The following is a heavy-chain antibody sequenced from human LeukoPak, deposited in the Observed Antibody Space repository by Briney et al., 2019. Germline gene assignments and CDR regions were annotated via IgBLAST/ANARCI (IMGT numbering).Heavy chain of an antibody. J-gene: IGHJ4*02. D-gene: IGHD6-13*01. CDR3: ARVGSGTGIAAAVDY. V-gene: IGHV1-69*05. CDR1: GYTFTSYG. CDR2: IIPIFGTA. Sequence: GASVKVSCKASGYTFTSYGISWVRQAPGQGLEWMGGIIPIFGTANYAQKFQGRVTITTDESTSTAYMELSSLRSEDTAVYYCARVGSGTGIAAAVDYWGQGTLVTVSS.